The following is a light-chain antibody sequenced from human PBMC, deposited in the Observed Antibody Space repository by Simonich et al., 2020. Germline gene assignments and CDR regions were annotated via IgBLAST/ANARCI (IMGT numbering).Light chain of an antibody. CDR1: SSDVGSYNY. CDR2: YVS. J-gene: IGLJ3*02. Sequence: QSALTQRASVSGSPGQSITISCTGTSSDVGSYNYVSWYQQHPGKAPKLMIYYVSKRPSGVSKRFSGSKSGNTASLTISGLQAEDEADYYCSSYTSSSTWVFGGGTKLTVL. CDR3: SSYTSSSTWV. V-gene: IGLV2-14*01.